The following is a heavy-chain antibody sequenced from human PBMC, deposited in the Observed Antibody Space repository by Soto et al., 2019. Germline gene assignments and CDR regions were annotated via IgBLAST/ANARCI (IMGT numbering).Heavy chain of an antibody. D-gene: IGHD2-15*01. J-gene: IGHJ6*02. CDR2: IRSKANSYAT. CDR3: TGGYCSGGSCNYYYYGMDV. V-gene: IGHV3-73*01. Sequence: GGAPRLSRAAPWVTLSGSAMPRGRPAFRERAGGVGRIRSKANSYATAYAASVKGRFTISRDDSKNTAYLQMNSLKTEDTAVYYCTGGYCSGGSCNYYYYGMDVWGQGTTVTVSS. CDR1: WVTLSGSA.